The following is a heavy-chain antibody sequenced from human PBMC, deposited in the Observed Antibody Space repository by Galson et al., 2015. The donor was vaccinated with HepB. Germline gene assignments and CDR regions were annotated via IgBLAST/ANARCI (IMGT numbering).Heavy chain of an antibody. J-gene: IGHJ6*02. V-gene: IGHV7-4-1*02. CDR1: GYSITSHV. CDR3: ARGMARGAGRSNDGMDV. D-gene: IGHD3-10*01. CDR2: INTNTGKP. Sequence: SVKVSCKASGYSITSHVMNWVRQAPGQGLEWMGWINTNTGKPTYVQAFTGRFVFSLEASVTTAYLQITSLKAEDTAVYYCARGMARGAGRSNDGMDVWGQGTTVTVSS.